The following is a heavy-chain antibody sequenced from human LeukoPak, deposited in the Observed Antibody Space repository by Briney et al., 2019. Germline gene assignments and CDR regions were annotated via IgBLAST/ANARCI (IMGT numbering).Heavy chain of an antibody. CDR2: INHRGST. CDR3: AKSLYGSGSYYNWFDP. V-gene: IGHV4-34*01. J-gene: IGHJ5*02. Sequence: SETLSLTCVVYGGSFSVYHWSWIRQSPGKGLGWIGEINHRGSTNYNPSLKRRVTMSLDTSKNQFSLKLSSVTAADTAVSYCAKSLYGSGSYYNWFDPWGQGTLVTVSS. CDR1: GGSFSVYH. D-gene: IGHD3-10*01.